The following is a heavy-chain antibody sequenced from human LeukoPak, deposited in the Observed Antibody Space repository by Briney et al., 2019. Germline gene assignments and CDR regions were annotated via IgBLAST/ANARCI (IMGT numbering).Heavy chain of an antibody. J-gene: IGHJ3*02. D-gene: IGHD2-21*01. Sequence: PSENLSLTCTVSGGSLNTYYWGWIRQTPAKGLEWIGYIYSRGSTNYNPSLKSRVTISVDTYKNQFSLKLSSVTAADTAVYYCARFAHDAFDIWGQGTMVTVPS. CDR3: ARFAHDAFDI. CDR2: IYSRGST. V-gene: IGHV4-59*08. CDR1: GGSLNTYY.